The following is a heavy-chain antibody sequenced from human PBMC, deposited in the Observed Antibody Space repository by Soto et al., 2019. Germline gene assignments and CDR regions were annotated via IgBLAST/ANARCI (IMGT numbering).Heavy chain of an antibody. CDR2: INPNGGST. J-gene: IGHJ4*02. D-gene: IGHD1-1*01. CDR1: GSTFTSSY. CDR3: ARYLMEGDY. Sequence: QVQLVQSGAEVKRPGASVKLSCKASGSTFTSSYIHWVRQAPGQGLEWMAIINPNGGSTNYAQKLQGRVTMTRETSTTTVYMKLSSLTSEDTAVEYCARYLMEGDYWGQGTLVTVSS. V-gene: IGHV1-46*03.